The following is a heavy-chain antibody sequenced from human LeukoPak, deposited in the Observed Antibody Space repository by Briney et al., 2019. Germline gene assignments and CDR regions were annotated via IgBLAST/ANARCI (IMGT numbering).Heavy chain of an antibody. CDR3: ARDHCSGGSCYDFVDY. CDR1: GYTFTGYY. Sequence: ASVKVSCKASGYTFTGYYMHWVRQAPGQGLEWMGRINPSSGGTNYAQKFQGRVTMTRDTSISTAYMELSRLRSDDTAVYYCARDHCSGGSCYDFVDYWGQGTLVTVSS. CDR2: INPSSGGT. J-gene: IGHJ4*02. D-gene: IGHD2-15*01. V-gene: IGHV1-2*06.